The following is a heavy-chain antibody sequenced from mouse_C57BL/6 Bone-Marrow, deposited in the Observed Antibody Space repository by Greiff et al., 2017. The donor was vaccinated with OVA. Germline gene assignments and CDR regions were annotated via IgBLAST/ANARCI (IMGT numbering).Heavy chain of an antibody. V-gene: IGHV5-6*01. D-gene: IGHD2-1*01. Sequence: EVQLVESGGDLVKPGGSLKLSCAASGFTFSSYGMSWVRQTPDKRLEWVATISSGGSYTYYPDSVKGRFTISRDNAKNTLYLQMSSLKSEDTAMYYCARRRGYGNYFYFDYWGQGTTLTVSS. CDR3: ARRRGYGNYFYFDY. CDR1: GFTFSSYG. J-gene: IGHJ2*01. CDR2: ISSGGSYT.